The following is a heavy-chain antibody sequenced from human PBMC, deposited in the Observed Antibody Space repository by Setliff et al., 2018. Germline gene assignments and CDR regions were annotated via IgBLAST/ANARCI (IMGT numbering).Heavy chain of an antibody. V-gene: IGHV3-30*04. Sequence: GGSLRLSCAASGFTFSSYAMHWVRQAPGKGLEWVAVISYDGSKTYILDSVKGRFTISRDNTKNSLYLQMNSLRGEDTAVYHCTRDQDYYGMDVWGQGTTVTVSS. J-gene: IGHJ6*02. CDR2: ISYDGSKT. CDR1: GFTFSSYA. CDR3: TRDQDYYGMDV.